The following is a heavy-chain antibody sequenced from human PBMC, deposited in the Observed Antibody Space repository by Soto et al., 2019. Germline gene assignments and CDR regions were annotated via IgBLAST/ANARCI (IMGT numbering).Heavy chain of an antibody. CDR1: GFTFSSYW. Sequence: GGSLRLSCAASGFTFSSYWMSWVRQAPGKGLEWVANIKQDGSEKYYVDSVKGRFTISRDNAKNSLYLQMNSLRAEDTAVYYCARDLYDFWSGYPPGDYGMAVWGQGTTVTVSS. J-gene: IGHJ6*02. CDR3: ARDLYDFWSGYPPGDYGMAV. V-gene: IGHV3-7*03. D-gene: IGHD3-3*01. CDR2: IKQDGSEK.